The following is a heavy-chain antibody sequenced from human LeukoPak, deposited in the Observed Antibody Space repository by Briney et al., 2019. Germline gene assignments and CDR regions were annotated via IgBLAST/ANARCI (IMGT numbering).Heavy chain of an antibody. V-gene: IGHV3-21*01. Sequence: PGGSLRLSCAASGFTFCSYSMNWVRQAPGKGLKWVSSISGSSSYIYYAESVKGRFTISRDNAKNSLYLQMNSLRAEDTAVYYCARGGYSSSWYPPPWFDPWGQGTLVTVSS. CDR3: ARGGYSSSWYPPPWFDP. J-gene: IGHJ5*02. D-gene: IGHD6-13*01. CDR2: ISGSSSYI. CDR1: GFTFCSYS.